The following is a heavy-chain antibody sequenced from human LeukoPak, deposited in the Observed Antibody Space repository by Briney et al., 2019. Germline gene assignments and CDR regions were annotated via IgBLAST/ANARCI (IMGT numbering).Heavy chain of an antibody. CDR1: GYTFTSYY. J-gene: IGHJ3*02. Sequence: GASVKVSCKASGYTFTSYYMHWVRQAPGQGLEWMGIINPSGGSTSYAQKFQGRVTMTRDTSTSTVYMELSSLRSEDTAVYYCASPYITMIVAGPHAFDIWGQGTMVTVSS. CDR3: ASPYITMIVAGPHAFDI. V-gene: IGHV1-46*01. CDR2: INPSGGST. D-gene: IGHD3-22*01.